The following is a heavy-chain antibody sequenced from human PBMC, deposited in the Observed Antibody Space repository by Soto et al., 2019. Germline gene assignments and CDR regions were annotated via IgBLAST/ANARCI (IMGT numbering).Heavy chain of an antibody. D-gene: IGHD3-9*01. J-gene: IGHJ4*02. CDR2: IYDSVNT. V-gene: IGHV4-31*03. CDR1: GDSLSSGGHY. CDR3: ERVDHRGYFAILTDY. Sequence: TLSLTCTVSGDSLSSGGHYWRWIRQHPGKGLEWIGHIYDSVNTYYSPSLRSRVTISADMSKNQFSLNLRSVTAADTAVYYCERVDHRGYFAILTDYCGQGTLVTVS.